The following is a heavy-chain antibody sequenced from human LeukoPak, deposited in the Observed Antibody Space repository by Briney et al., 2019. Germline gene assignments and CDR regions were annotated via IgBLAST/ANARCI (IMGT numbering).Heavy chain of an antibody. CDR2: IYTSGTT. J-gene: IGHJ3*02. CDR1: GGSISNYF. CDR3: ARSLEAAGRAFDI. V-gene: IGHV4-4*07. D-gene: IGHD6-13*01. Sequence: SETLSLTCTVSGGSISNYFWTWIRQPAGKGLEWIGRIYTSGTTNYNPSLKSRLTMSVDTSKNQFSLNLTSVTAADTAMYFCARSLEAAGRAFDIWGQGTRVTVSS.